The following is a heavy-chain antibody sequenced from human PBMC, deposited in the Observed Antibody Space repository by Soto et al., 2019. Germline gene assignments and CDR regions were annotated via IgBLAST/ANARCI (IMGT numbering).Heavy chain of an antibody. V-gene: IGHV3-49*04. CDR1: GFTFGDYA. J-gene: IGHJ3*01. CDR3: SRFSIFGVATGAFDL. D-gene: IGHD3-3*01. CDR2: IKSKAYGETK. Sequence: GSLRLSCTASGFTFGDYAMSWVRQAPGKGLEWVGFIKSKAYGETKEYAEPVKGRFTISRDDSKSIAYLQMNSLKTEDTAVYYCSRFSIFGVATGAFDLWCKATLVNVS.